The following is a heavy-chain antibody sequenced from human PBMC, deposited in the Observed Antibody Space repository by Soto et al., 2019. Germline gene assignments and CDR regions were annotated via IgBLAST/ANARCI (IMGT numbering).Heavy chain of an antibody. V-gene: IGHV6-1*01. D-gene: IGHD5-12*01. CDR2: TYYRSKWYN. J-gene: IGHJ5*02. Sequence: PSQTLSLTCVISGDSVSSNSAAWNWIRQSPSRGLEWLGRTYYRSKWYNDYAVSVKSRITIKSDTSKNQFSLQLNSVTPEDTAVSYCERDVDIVANWFDTWGQGTLVTVSS. CDR1: GDSVSSNSAA. CDR3: ERDVDIVANWFDT.